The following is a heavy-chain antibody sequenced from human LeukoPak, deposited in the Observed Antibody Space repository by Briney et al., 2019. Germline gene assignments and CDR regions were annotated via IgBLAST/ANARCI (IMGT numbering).Heavy chain of an antibody. D-gene: IGHD3-10*01. CDR3: ARLYGSGSYYRH. CDR1: GGSFSGYY. Sequence: SETLSLTCAVYGGSFSGYYWSWIRQPPGKGLEWIGEINHSGSTNYNPSLKSRVTISVDTSKNQFSLKLSSVTAADTAVYYCARLYGSGSYYRHWGQGTLGTVSS. CDR2: INHSGST. J-gene: IGHJ4*02. V-gene: IGHV4-34*01.